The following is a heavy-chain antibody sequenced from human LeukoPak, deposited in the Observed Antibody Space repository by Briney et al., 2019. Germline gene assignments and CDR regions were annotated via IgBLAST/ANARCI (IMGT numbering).Heavy chain of an antibody. CDR1: GVTFRSYG. CDR2: ISFDGSNK. D-gene: IGHD3-22*01. CDR3: AKGQSMLVLVTSTFDY. V-gene: IGHV3-30*18. Sequence: PGGSLRLSCEASGVTFRSYGMHWVRQAPGKGPEWVATISFDGSNKYYADSVKGRFTISRDNPKNTLYLQMNSLRVEDTAVYYCAKGQSMLVLVTSTFDYWGQGTLVTVSS. J-gene: IGHJ4*02.